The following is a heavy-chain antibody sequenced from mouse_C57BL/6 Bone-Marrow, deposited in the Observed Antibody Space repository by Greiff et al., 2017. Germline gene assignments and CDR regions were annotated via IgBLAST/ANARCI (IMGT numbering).Heavy chain of an antibody. CDR2: IHPNSGST. V-gene: IGHV1-64*01. J-gene: IGHJ4*01. CDR3: TSEGYYFGSSYLYYYTMDD. CDR1: GYTFTSYW. D-gene: IGHD1-1*01. Sequence: QVQLKQPGAELVKPGASVKLSCKASGYTFTSYWMHWVKQRPGQGLEWIGMIHPNSGSTYYNEQFKSKATLTVDKSSSTTYIQLSRLTSEDSAVYYWTSEGYYFGSSYLYYYTMDDWGQGTSVTVSA.